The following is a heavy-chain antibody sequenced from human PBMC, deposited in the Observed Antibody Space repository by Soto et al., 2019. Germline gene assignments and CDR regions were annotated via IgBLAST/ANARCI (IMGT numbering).Heavy chain of an antibody. V-gene: IGHV2-5*02. CDR2: IYWDDDK. Sequence: QITLKESGPTLVKPTQTLTLTCTFSGFSLSTTGVGVGWIRQPPGKALEWLALIYWDDDKRYSPSLKRRLTITKDNSKNQVVLTMTNMDPVDTGTYYCAHRLSSGYDDYWGQGTLVTVSS. CDR3: AHRLSSGYDDY. D-gene: IGHD5-12*01. J-gene: IGHJ4*02. CDR1: GFSLSTTGVG.